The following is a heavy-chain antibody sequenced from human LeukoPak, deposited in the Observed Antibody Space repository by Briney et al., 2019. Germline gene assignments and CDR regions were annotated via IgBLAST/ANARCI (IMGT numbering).Heavy chain of an antibody. CDR1: GFTVSSNS. Sequence: GGSLRLSCTVSGFTVSSNSMSWVRQAPGKGLEWVSFIYSDNTHYSDSVKGRFTISRDNSKNTLYLQMNSLRAEDTAVYYCTRLTGATYVLGYWGQGTLVTVSS. D-gene: IGHD1-26*01. J-gene: IGHJ4*02. CDR3: TRLTGATYVLGY. CDR2: IYSDNT. V-gene: IGHV3-53*01.